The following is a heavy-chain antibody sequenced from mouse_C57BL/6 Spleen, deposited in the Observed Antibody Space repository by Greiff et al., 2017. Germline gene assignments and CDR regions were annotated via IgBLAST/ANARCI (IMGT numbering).Heavy chain of an antibody. J-gene: IGHJ4*01. D-gene: IGHD3-1*01. CDR2: IYPGSGNT. CDR3: AREGALYSMDY. Sequence: VQLQQSGAELVRPGASVKLSCKASGYTFTDYYINWVKQRPGQGLEWIARIYPGSGNTYYNEKFKGKATLTAEKSSSTAYMQLSSLTSEDSAVYFCAREGALYSMDYWGQGTSVTVSS. CDR1: GYTFTDYY. V-gene: IGHV1-76*01.